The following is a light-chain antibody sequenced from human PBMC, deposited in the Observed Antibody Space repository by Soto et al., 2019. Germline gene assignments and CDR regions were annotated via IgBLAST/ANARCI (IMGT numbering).Light chain of an antibody. V-gene: IGKV3-11*01. J-gene: IGKJ5*01. CDR1: QSVSSN. CDR2: GAS. CDR3: QQRSHWPPIT. Sequence: EVLLTQSPGTLSVSPGEIATLSCRSSQSVSSNLAWYQQKPGQAPRLLIYGASTRATGIPARFSGSGSGTDFTLTISSLEPDDSAVYYCQQRSHWPPITFGQGTRLEIK.